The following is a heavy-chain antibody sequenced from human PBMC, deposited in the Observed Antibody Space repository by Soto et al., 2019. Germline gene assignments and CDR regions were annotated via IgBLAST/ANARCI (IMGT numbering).Heavy chain of an antibody. CDR3: ARGDSGAFDL. CDR1: GFTFSYYW. J-gene: IGHJ3*01. CDR2: IHSDGSST. D-gene: IGHD1-26*01. V-gene: IGHV3-74*01. Sequence: EVQLVESGGGLVRPGGSLRLSCAASGFTFSYYWMHWVRQAPGKGLVWVSRIHSDGSSTTYADFVKGRFIISRDNARNTVDLEMNSVRVEDTAVYYCARGDSGAFDLWGQGTVFTVSS.